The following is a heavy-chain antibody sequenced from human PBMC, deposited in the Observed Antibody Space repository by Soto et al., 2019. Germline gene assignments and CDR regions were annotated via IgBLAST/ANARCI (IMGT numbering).Heavy chain of an antibody. V-gene: IGHV1-69*06. CDR3: AREPQDGSGSYFDH. Sequence: ASVKVSCKASGGTSNIYVLSWVRQAPGQGLEWMGGIIPVFGTPNYAQKFQGRVTITADKSTSTAYMEMSSLRSEDSAVYYCAREPQDGSGSYFDHWGQGPLVTVSS. D-gene: IGHD3-10*01. CDR1: GGTSNIYV. CDR2: IIPVFGTP. J-gene: IGHJ4*02.